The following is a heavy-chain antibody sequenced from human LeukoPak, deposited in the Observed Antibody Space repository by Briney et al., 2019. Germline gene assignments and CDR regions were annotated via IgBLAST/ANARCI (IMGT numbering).Heavy chain of an antibody. J-gene: IGHJ4*02. CDR1: GFTFSSYA. CDR2: ISYDGSNK. CDR3: AKDIAAAGNDDY. V-gene: IGHV3-30-3*01. Sequence: GRSLRLSCAASGFTFSSYAMHWVRQAPGKGLEWVAVISYDGSNKYYADSVKGRFTISRDNSKNTLYLQMNSLRAEDTAVYYCAKDIAAAGNDDYWGQGTLVTVSS. D-gene: IGHD6-13*01.